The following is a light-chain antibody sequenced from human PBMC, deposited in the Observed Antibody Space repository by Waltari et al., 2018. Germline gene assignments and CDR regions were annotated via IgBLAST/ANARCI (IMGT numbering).Light chain of an antibody. CDR1: SSNIGSNT. J-gene: IGLJ1*01. V-gene: IGLV1-44*01. CDR2: TND. CDR3: AAWDDSLSAVYV. Sequence: QSVLTQPPSTSGTPGQRVTISCSGSSSNIGSNTVNWYPQLPGTAPKLLIFTNDQRPSGLPERFAGSKSGTSASLAISGLQSEDEAEYYCAAWDDSLSAVYVFGTGTKVTVL.